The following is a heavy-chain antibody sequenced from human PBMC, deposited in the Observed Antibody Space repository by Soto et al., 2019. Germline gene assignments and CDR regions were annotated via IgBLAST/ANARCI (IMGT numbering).Heavy chain of an antibody. D-gene: IGHD2-2*01. V-gene: IGHV3-33*08. CDR2: IWYDGSNK. CDR1: GFTFSSYG. CDR3: AREYCRGYCSSTSCYDAFDI. Sequence: GGSLRLSCAASGFTFSSYGMHWVRQAPGKGLEWVAVIWYDGSNKYYADSVKGRFTISRDNSKNTLYLQMNSLRAEDTAVYSCAREYCRGYCSSTSCYDAFDIWGQGTMVTVSS. J-gene: IGHJ3*02.